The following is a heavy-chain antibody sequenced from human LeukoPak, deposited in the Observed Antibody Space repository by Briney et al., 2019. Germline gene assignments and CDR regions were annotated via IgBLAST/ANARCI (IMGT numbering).Heavy chain of an antibody. CDR3: ARGGPDY. Sequence: AGGSLRLSCAASGSRFSTYWMSWVRQAPGKGLEWVANIKKDGSEKFYVDSVKGRFTISRDNAKNSLYLQMNCLRVEDTAVYYCARGGPDYWGQGTLVTVSS. D-gene: IGHD3-16*01. CDR2: IKKDGSEK. V-gene: IGHV3-7*04. J-gene: IGHJ4*02. CDR1: GSRFSTYW.